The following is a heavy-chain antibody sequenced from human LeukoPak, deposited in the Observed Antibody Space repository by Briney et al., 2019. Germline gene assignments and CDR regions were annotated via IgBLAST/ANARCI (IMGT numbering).Heavy chain of an antibody. D-gene: IGHD3-3*01. CDR1: GGSFSGYY. CDR3: ARGQEDDFWSGYYFSSGFDP. CDR2: INHSGST. Sequence: ASETLSLTCAVYGGSFSGYYWSWIRQPPGKGLEWIGEINHSGSTNYNPSLKSRVTISVDTSKNQFSLKLSSVTAADTAVYYCARGQEDDFWSGYYFSSGFDPWGQGTLVTVSS. V-gene: IGHV4-34*01. J-gene: IGHJ5*02.